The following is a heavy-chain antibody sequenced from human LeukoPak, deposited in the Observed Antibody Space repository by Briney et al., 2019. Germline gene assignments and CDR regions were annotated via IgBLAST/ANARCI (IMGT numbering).Heavy chain of an antibody. V-gene: IGHV3-30*04. CDR1: GFTFSSYA. CDR2: IAYDGSNK. J-gene: IGHJ4*02. Sequence: PGRSLRLPCAASGFTFSSYAMHWVRQAPGKGLEWVAVIAYDGSNKYYADSVKGRFTISRDNSKNTLYLQMNSLRAEDTAVYYCAKDGAGSSGLFDYWGQGTLVTVSS. D-gene: IGHD3-22*01. CDR3: AKDGAGSSGLFDY.